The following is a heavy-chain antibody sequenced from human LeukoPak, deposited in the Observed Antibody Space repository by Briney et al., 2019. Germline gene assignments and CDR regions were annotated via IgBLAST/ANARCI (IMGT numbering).Heavy chain of an antibody. V-gene: IGHV3-66*02. CDR1: GFSVRYNY. CDR3: ASVDSESPVSGSSQFDY. J-gene: IGHJ4*02. D-gene: IGHD3-10*01. Sequence: GGSLRLSCAASGFSVRYNYMSWIRQAPGKGLEWVSVIYGGGDTYHADFVKGRFTISRDLSKNTLYIEMNSLRPEDTAVYYCASVDSESPVSGSSQFDYWGQGTLVTVSS. CDR2: IYGGGDT.